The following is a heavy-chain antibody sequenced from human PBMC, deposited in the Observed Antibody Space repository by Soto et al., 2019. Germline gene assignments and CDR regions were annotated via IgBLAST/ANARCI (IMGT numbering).Heavy chain of an antibody. CDR3: ARGLLEHCSGGGCYRVLDY. CDR1: GGTFSSYA. Sequence: ASVKVSCKASGGTFSSYAISWVRQAPGQGLEWMGGIIPIFGTANYAQKFRGRVMITADESTSTAYMALSSMRSEDTAVYYCARGLLEHCSGGGCYRVLDYWGQGNLVTVSS. V-gene: IGHV1-69*13. CDR2: IIPIFGTA. D-gene: IGHD2-15*01. J-gene: IGHJ4*02.